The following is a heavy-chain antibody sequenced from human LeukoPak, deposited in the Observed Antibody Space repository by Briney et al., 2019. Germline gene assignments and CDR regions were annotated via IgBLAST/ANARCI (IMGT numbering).Heavy chain of an antibody. V-gene: IGHV1-18*01. CDR2: ISAYNGNT. CDR3: ARRHYYYDSSGYLDY. D-gene: IGHD3-22*01. Sequence: ASVKVSCKASGYTFTSYGISWVRQAPGQGLEWMGWISAYNGNTNYAQKLQGRVTMTTDTSTSTAYMELRSLRSDDTAVYYCARRHYYYDSSGYLDYWGQETLVTVSS. J-gene: IGHJ4*02. CDR1: GYTFTSYG.